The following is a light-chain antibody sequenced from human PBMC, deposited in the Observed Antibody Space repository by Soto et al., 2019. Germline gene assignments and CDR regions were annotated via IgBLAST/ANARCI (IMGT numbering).Light chain of an antibody. CDR3: QQYGSTPRVT. J-gene: IGKJ2*01. Sequence: DIVMTQSPGTLSLSPGERATLSCRTSQSVSISHLAWYQQKPGQAPRLLIYGASIRATGIPDRCSGSGYGTDFTLTISTLEPEDFAVYYCQQYGSTPRVTFGQGTKLEIK. V-gene: IGKV3-20*01. CDR1: QSVSISH. CDR2: GAS.